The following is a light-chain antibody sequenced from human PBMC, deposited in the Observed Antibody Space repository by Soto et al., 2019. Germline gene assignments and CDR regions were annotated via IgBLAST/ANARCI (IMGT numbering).Light chain of an antibody. CDR3: QQTYSTPPT. J-gene: IGKJ4*01. CDR2: GAS. V-gene: IGKV1-39*01. CDR1: QNIDRY. Sequence: DIHMTQSPSSLSASVGDSVTITCRPSQNIDRYLHWYQHIPGKAPKLLIYGASNLQSGVPSRFTGSGSRTHFTLTISSLQPDDSATYYCQQTYSTPPTFGGGTKVE.